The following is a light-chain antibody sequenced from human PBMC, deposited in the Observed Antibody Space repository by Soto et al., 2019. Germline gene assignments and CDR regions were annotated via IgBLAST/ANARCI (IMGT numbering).Light chain of an antibody. Sequence: VVTQSPATLSVFPGETATLSCRASQSVSSDLAWYQQRPGQAPRLLVYGASTRATGIPARFRGSGSGTEFRLTFSSLQSEDFATYYCQQYNTWQPKMAFGRGTKVDIK. CDR2: GAS. CDR3: QQYNTWQPKMA. J-gene: IGKJ1*01. V-gene: IGKV3-15*01. CDR1: QSVSSD.